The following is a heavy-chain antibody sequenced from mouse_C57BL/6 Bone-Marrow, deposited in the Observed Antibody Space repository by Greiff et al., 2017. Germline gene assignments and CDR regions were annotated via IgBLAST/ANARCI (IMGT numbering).Heavy chain of an antibody. Sequence: QVQLQQSGAELVMPGASVKLSCKASGYTFTSYWMPWVKQRPGQGLEWIGEIDPADSYTNYNQKFKGKSTLTVDKSSSTAYMQLSSLTSEDSAVYYCARENCCSSYWFAYWGQGTLVTVSA. V-gene: IGHV1-69*01. CDR3: ARENCCSSYWFAY. CDR2: IDPADSYT. CDR1: GYTFTSYW. J-gene: IGHJ3*01. D-gene: IGHD1-1*01.